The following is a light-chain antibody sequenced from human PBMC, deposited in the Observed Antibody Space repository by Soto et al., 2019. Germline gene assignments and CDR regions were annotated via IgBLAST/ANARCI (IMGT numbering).Light chain of an antibody. CDR2: ATS. CDR1: QTVVDNS. CDR3: QRFGSSWT. Sequence: SVLTQSPGTLSLSPGERATLSCRASQTVVDNSLAWYQQKPGQAPRLLIYATSTRAAGIPDRFSGSGSGTDFTLTISRLEPEDFAVYYCQRFGSSWTFGQGTKVEIK. J-gene: IGKJ1*01. V-gene: IGKV3-20*01.